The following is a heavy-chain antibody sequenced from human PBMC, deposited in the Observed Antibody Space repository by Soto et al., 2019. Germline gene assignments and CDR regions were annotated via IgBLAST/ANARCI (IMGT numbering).Heavy chain of an antibody. CDR2: IIPIFGTA. D-gene: IGHD1-7*01. J-gene: IGHJ5*02. CDR1: GGTFSSYA. Sequence: SVKVSCKASGGTFSSYAISWVRQAPGQGLEWMGGIIPIFGTANYAQKFQGRVTITADESTSTAYMELSSLRSEDTAVYYCAKRYNWNSNWFDPWGQGTLVTVSS. V-gene: IGHV1-69*13. CDR3: AKRYNWNSNWFDP.